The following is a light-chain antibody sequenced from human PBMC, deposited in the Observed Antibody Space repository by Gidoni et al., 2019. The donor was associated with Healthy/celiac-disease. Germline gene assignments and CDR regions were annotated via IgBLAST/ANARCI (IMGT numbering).Light chain of an antibody. CDR3: QQYGSSPQT. J-gene: IGKJ1*01. V-gene: IGKV3-20*01. Sequence: IVLTQSPATLSLSPGASAPLACRASQRVSSSYLSWYQQKPGQAPRLLSYEASTRATGIPDRFSGSGSGTDFTLTISRLGPEVFAVYYFQQYGSSPQTFGQGTKVEIK. CDR1: QRVSSSY. CDR2: EAS.